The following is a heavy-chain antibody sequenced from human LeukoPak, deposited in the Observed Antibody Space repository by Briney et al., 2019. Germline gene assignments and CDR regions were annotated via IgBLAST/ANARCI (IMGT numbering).Heavy chain of an antibody. CDR3: ASARGRDYGDYGEYDY. J-gene: IGHJ4*02. D-gene: IGHD4-17*01. CDR2: ISAYNGNT. V-gene: IGHV1-18*01. Sequence: ASVKVSCKASGYTFTSYGISWVRPAPGQGLEWMGWISAYNGNTNYAQKLQGRVTMTTDTSTSTAYMELRSLRSDDTAVYYCASARGRDYGDYGEYDYWGQGTLVTVSS. CDR1: GYTFTSYG.